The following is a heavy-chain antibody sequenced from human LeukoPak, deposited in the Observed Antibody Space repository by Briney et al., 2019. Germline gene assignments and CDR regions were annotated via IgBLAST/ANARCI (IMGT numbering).Heavy chain of an antibody. CDR3: ARGIADPYSFDS. J-gene: IGHJ4*02. Sequence: SETLSLTCTVSGGSINFYYWNWIRPPAGKGLEWIGRIYSTGSTNYSPSLKSRVTMSVDKSKNQSSLNLSSVTAAGTAVYYCARGIADPYSFDSWGQGILVTLSS. CDR2: IYSTGST. V-gene: IGHV4-4*07. CDR1: GGSINFYY. D-gene: IGHD6-13*01.